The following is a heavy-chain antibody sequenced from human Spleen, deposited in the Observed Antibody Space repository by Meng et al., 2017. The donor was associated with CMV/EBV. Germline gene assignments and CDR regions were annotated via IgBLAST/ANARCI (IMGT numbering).Heavy chain of an antibody. V-gene: IGHV3-23*01. Sequence: GESLKIFCTASEFTFSNFAMSWVRQAPGRGLAWVSAITASGGSTYYADSVKGRFTVSRDNSKNTLYLQMDSLRAEDTALYYCAKAFSASWYREYYDDWGQGTLVTVSS. CDR2: ITASGGST. J-gene: IGHJ4*02. D-gene: IGHD6-13*01. CDR3: AKAFSASWYREYYDD. CDR1: EFTFSNFA.